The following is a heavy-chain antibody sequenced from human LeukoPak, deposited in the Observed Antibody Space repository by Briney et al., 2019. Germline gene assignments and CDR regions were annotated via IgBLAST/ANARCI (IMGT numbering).Heavy chain of an antibody. CDR3: AKEGYDFWSGYYVDY. CDR1: GFTFSSYA. V-gene: IGHV3-23*01. CDR2: ISGSGGST. D-gene: IGHD3-3*01. J-gene: IGHJ4*02. Sequence: GGSLRLSCAASGFTFSSYAMSWVRQAPGKGLEWVSAISGSGGSTYYADSVKGRFTISRDNSKSTLYLQMNSLRAEDTAVYYCAKEGYDFWSGYYVDYWGQGTLVTVSS.